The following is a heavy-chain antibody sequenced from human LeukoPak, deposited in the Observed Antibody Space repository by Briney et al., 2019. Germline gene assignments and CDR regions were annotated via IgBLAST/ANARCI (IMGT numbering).Heavy chain of an antibody. CDR3: ARFKPENAFDI. D-gene: IGHD1-14*01. V-gene: IGHV1-8*03. CDR1: GYGFTSYD. CDR2: TNPNSGNT. J-gene: IGHJ3*02. Sequence: ASVKVSCKASGYGFTSYDINWVRQATGQGLEWIGWTNPNSGNTGYAQKFQGRVIITRNTSISTAYMELSSLRSEDTAMYYCARFKPENAFDIWGQGTMVTVSS.